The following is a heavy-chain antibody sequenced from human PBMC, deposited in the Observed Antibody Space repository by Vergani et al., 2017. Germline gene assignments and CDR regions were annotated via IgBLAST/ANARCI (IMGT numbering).Heavy chain of an antibody. CDR2: ILGSGTA. J-gene: IGHJ4*02. CDR1: GGSLDIHSQT. Sequence: QAQLQESGPRLVKPSQTLSLTCSFSGGSLDIHSQTWGWIRQPAGEGLEWIGDILGSGTANYNPSFQGRVSMSVATSKNQFSLTLSSVNATDTAVYYCARGSRAAGYSGPDSWGQGTRVTVSS. V-gene: IGHV4-61*02. D-gene: IGHD6-13*01. CDR3: ARGSRAAGYSGPDS.